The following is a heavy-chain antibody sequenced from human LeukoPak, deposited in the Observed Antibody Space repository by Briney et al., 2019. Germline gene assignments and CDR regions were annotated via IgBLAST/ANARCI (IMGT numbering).Heavy chain of an antibody. CDR1: GGTFSSYT. CDR3: ARDAPLYCSSTSCYTFDY. V-gene: IGHV1-69*04. Sequence: SVKVSCKAPGGTFSSYTTSWVRQAPGQGLEWMGRIIPILGIANYAQKFQGRVTITADKSTSTAYMELSSLRSEDTAVYYCARDAPLYCSSTSCYTFDYWGQGTLVTVSS. D-gene: IGHD2-2*02. CDR2: IIPILGIA. J-gene: IGHJ4*02.